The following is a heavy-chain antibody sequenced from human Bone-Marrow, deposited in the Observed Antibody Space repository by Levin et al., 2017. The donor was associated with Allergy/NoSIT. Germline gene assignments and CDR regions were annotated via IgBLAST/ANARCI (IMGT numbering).Heavy chain of an antibody. CDR3: ARLGREIEVGGVTKTNAFDM. V-gene: IGHV5-51*01. CDR1: GYDFTTYW. D-gene: IGHD3-22*01. CDR2: IYPGDSDT. Sequence: ASVKVSCSGSGYDFTTYWIGWVRQTPGKGLEWVGVIYPGDSDTRYSPSFQGQVSISADKSLRTASLQWNSLRASDTAMYYCARLGREIEVGGVTKTNAFDMWGQGTMVTVSS. J-gene: IGHJ3*02.